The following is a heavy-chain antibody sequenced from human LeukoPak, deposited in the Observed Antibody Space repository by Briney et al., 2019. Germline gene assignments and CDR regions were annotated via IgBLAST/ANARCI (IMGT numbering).Heavy chain of an antibody. CDR2: TNNDGSST. CDR3: ARDLFYDSSGYYASDS. V-gene: IGHV3-74*01. J-gene: IGHJ4*02. D-gene: IGHD3-22*01. CDR1: GFTFSTYW. Sequence: PGGSLRLSCAASGFTFSTYWMHWVRQAPGKGLVWVSRTNNDGSSTVYADSVKGRFTISRDNAKNALYLQMNSLRAEDTAVYYCARDLFYDSSGYYASDSWDQGTLVTVSS.